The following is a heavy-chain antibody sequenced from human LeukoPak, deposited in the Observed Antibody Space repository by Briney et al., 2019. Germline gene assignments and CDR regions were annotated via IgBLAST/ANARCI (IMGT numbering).Heavy chain of an antibody. J-gene: IGHJ5*02. CDR3: ARDLEMMPLVRGVRNPIP. D-gene: IGHD3-10*01. CDR2: ISSSSSTI. CDR1: GFTFSSYS. Sequence: GGSLRLSCAASGFTFSSYSMNWVRQAPGKGLEWVSYISSSSSTIYYADSVKGRFTISRDNAKNSLYLQMNSLRAEDTAVYYCARDLEMMPLVRGVRNPIPWGQGTLVTVSS. V-gene: IGHV3-48*01.